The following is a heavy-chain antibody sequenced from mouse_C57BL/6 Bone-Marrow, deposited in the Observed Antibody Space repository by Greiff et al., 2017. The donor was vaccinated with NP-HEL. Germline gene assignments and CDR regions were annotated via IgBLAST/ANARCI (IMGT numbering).Heavy chain of an antibody. CDR1: GYTFTSYW. D-gene: IGHD4-1*01. V-gene: IGHV1-59*01. J-gene: IGHJ1*03. CDR3: ARTGTWYFDV. CDR2: IDPSDSYT. Sequence: QVQLQQPGAELVRPGTSVKLSCKASGYTFTSYWMHWVKQRPGQGLEWIGVIDPSDSYTNYNQKFKGKATLTVDTSSSTAYMQLSSLTSEDSAVYYCARTGTWYFDVWGTGTTVTVSS.